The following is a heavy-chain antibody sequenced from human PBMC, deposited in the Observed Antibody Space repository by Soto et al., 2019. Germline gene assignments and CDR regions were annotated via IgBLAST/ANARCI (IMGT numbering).Heavy chain of an antibody. CDR2: IIPIFGTA. CDR1: GGTFSSYA. Sequence: QVQLVQSGAEVKKPGSSVKVSCKASGGTFSSYAISWVRQAPGQGLEWLGGIIPIFGTANYAQQFQGSVTITADESTGTAYMGLCSLRSEDTAVYYCAGPDCSGGSCMGDYFDYWGEGTLVTVSS. J-gene: IGHJ4*02. D-gene: IGHD2-15*01. V-gene: IGHV1-69*19. CDR3: AGPDCSGGSCMGDYFDY.